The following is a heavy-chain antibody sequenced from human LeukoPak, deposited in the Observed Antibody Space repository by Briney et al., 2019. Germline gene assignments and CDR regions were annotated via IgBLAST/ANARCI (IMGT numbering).Heavy chain of an antibody. J-gene: IGHJ2*01. CDR2: ISSSSRYI. CDR3: ARDGVLVASSPSYWYFDL. CDR1: GFTFSTYT. V-gene: IGHV3-21*01. D-gene: IGHD2-15*01. Sequence: GESLKISCAASGFTFSTYTINWVRQAPGKGLEWVSSISSSSRYIYYADSVKGRFTISRDNAKKSLYLQINTLRAEDTAVYYCARDGVLVASSPSYWYFDLWGRGTLVTVSS.